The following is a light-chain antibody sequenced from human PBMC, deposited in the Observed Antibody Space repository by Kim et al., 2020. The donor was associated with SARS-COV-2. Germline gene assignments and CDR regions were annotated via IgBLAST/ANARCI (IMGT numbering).Light chain of an antibody. CDR1: QSVGSR. J-gene: IGKJ1*01. CDR3: QQYNIWWT. Sequence: SVSPGESATLSCWASQSVGSRVAWYQQKPGQAPRLLIYGASTRASGIPARFSGSGSGTDFTLTISSLQSEDFAVYYCQQYNIWWTFGQGTKVDIK. V-gene: IGKV3-15*01. CDR2: GAS.